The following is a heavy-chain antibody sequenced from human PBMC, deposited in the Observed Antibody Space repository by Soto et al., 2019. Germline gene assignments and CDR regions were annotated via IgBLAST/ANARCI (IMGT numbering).Heavy chain of an antibody. V-gene: IGHV2-5*01. CDR1: GFSFTTAGVA. J-gene: IGHJ4*02. CDR2: IYYNDDR. Sequence: SGPTLVNPTQTLTLTCTFSGFSFTTAGVAVGWIRQTPGGALEWLTLIYYNDDRRFSPSLKARLTITGDTSKNQVVLSLTNVDPGDTATYFCAHSDGGYEIIYFDFWGQGIPVTVSS. CDR3: AHSDGGYEIIYFDF. D-gene: IGHD5-12*01.